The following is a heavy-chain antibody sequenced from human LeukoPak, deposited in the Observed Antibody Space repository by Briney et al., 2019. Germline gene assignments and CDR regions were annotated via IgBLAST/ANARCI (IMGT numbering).Heavy chain of an antibody. V-gene: IGHV4-38-2*01. Sequence: PSETLSLTCVVSGYSISSGYYWGWIRQPPGKGLQWIGTIYHTGSTYYKPSLKSRVTISVDTSKNQFSLKLSSVTAADTAVYYCARQLFTTSRHFDSWGQGTLVTVSS. D-gene: IGHD2-2*01. CDR3: ARQLFTTSRHFDS. J-gene: IGHJ4*02. CDR1: GYSISSGYY. CDR2: IYHTGST.